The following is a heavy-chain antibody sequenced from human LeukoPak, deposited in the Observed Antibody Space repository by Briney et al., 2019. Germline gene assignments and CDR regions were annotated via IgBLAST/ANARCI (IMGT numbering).Heavy chain of an antibody. CDR2: ISYDGSNK. V-gene: IGHV3-30-3*01. Sequence: GGSLRLSCAASGFTFSSYAMHWVRQAPGKGLEWVAVISYDGSNKYYADSVKGRFTISRDNSKNTLYLQMNSLRAEDTAVYYCAKEVETPYYYYGMDVWGQGTTVTVSS. CDR3: AKEVETPYYYYGMDV. CDR1: GFTFSSYA. J-gene: IGHJ6*02.